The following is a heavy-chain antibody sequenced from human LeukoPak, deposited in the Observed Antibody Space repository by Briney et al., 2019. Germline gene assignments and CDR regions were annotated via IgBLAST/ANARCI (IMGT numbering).Heavy chain of an antibody. CDR3: ASLTGYSRKRYPLNDY. CDR1: GFTFSSYG. J-gene: IGHJ4*02. V-gene: IGHV3-30*02. CDR2: IRYDGSNK. D-gene: IGHD3-9*01. Sequence: QPGGSLRLSCAASGFTFSSYGMHWVRQAPGKGLEWVAFIRYDGSNKYYADSVKGRFTISRDNSKNTLYLQMNSLRAEDTAVYSCASLTGYSRKRYPLNDYWGQGTLVTVSS.